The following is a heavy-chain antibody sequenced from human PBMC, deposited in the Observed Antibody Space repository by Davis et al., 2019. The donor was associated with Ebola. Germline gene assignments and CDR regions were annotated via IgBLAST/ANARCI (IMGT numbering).Heavy chain of an antibody. V-gene: IGHV1-24*01. D-gene: IGHD1-26*01. CDR3: AVGATTGDY. Sequence: ASVKVSCKVSGYTLTELSMHWVRQAPGKGLEWMGSFDPEDGETIYAQKFQGRVTMTEDTSTDTAYMELRSLRSDDTAVYYCAVGATTGDYWGQGTLVTVSS. CDR2: FDPEDGET. J-gene: IGHJ4*02. CDR1: GYTLTELS.